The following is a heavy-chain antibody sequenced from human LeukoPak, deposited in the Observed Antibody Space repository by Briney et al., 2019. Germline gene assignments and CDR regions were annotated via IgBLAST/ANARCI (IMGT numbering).Heavy chain of an antibody. CDR1: GYTFTGYY. CDR3: ARSSQWELPSARFDP. D-gene: IGHD1-26*01. Sequence: WASVKVSCKASGYTFTGYYMHWVRQAPGQGLEWMGWINPNSGGTNYAQKFQGRVTMTRDTSISTAYMELSRLRSDDTAVYYCARSSQWELPSARFDPWGQGTLVTVSS. J-gene: IGHJ5*02. V-gene: IGHV1-2*02. CDR2: INPNSGGT.